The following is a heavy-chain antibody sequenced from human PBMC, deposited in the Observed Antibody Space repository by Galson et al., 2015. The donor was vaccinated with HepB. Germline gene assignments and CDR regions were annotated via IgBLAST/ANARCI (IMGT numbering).Heavy chain of an antibody. CDR1: GYTFTNYW. CDR3: VATPQGYGMDV. V-gene: IGHV5-10-1*01. CDR2: INPSDSYT. J-gene: IGHJ6*02. Sequence: QSGAEVKKPGESLRISCQGSGYTFTNYWISWVRQKPGKGLEWMLNINPSDSYTNYNPSFQGHVSISADKSINIAYLQWSSLQASDAAMYYCVATPQGYGMDVWGHGTTVTVSS.